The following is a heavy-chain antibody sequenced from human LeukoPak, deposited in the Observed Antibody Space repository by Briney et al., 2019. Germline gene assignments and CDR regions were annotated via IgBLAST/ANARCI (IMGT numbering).Heavy chain of an antibody. CDR2: IIPIFGTA. J-gene: IGHJ4*02. D-gene: IGHD3-3*01. CDR1: RGTFSSYA. Sequence: SVKVSCKASRGTFSSYAISWVRQAPGQGLESMGRIIPIFGTANYAQKFQGRVTITADKSTSTAYMELSSLRSEDTAVYYCARALRSYYDFWSGQTDYWGQGTLVTVSS. CDR3: ARALRSYYDFWSGQTDY. V-gene: IGHV1-69*06.